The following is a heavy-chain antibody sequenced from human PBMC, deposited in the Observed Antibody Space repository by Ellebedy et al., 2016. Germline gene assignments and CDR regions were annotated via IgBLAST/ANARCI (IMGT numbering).Heavy chain of an antibody. D-gene: IGHD6-19*01. CDR2: VFHTGTT. J-gene: IGHJ3*01. CDR1: GGSVSSDY. CDR3: AKWNGGWYAFEV. Sequence: SETLSLTCNVSGGSVSSDYWNWIRRPPGKGLEWIGYVFHTGTTNYNPSLKNRVTMSVDTSKSQFSLRLTPVTAADTAVYYCAKWNGGWYAFEVWGQGTMVTVSS. V-gene: IGHV4-59*02.